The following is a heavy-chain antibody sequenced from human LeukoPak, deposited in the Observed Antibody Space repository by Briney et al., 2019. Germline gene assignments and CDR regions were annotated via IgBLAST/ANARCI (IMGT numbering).Heavy chain of an antibody. D-gene: IGHD2-15*01. J-gene: IGHJ4*02. CDR2: IYHSGST. CDR1: GYSISSGYY. Sequence: SETLSLTCTVSGYSISSGYYWGWIRQPPWKGLEWIGSIYHSGSTYYNPSLKSRVTISVDTSKNQFSLKLSSVTAADTAVYYCARDYLLGYCSGGSCSERDYWGQGTLVTVSS. CDR3: ARDYLLGYCSGGSCSERDY. V-gene: IGHV4-38-2*02.